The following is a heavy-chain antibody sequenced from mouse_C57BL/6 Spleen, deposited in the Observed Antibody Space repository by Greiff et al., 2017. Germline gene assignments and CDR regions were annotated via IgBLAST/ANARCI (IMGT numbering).Heavy chain of an antibody. CDR1: GYTFTDYE. Sequence: QVHVKQSGAELVRPGASVTLSCKASGYTFTDYEMHWVKQTPVHGLEWIGAIDPETGGTAYNQKFKGKAILTADKSSSTAYMELRSLTSEDSAVYYCTRNREMDYWGQGTSVTVSS. CDR3: TRNREMDY. J-gene: IGHJ4*01. CDR2: IDPETGGT. V-gene: IGHV1-15*01.